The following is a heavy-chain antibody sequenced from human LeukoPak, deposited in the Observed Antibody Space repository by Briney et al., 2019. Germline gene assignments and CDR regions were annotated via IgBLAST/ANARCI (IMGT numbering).Heavy chain of an antibody. D-gene: IGHD3-22*01. V-gene: IGHV1-2*02. Sequence: ASVKVSCKASGYTFTGYYMHWVRQAPGQGLEWMGWINPNSGGTNYAQKFQGRVTMTRDTSISTAYMELSRLRSDDTAVYYCASFFYYDSSGYSHGIDAFDIWGQGTMVTVSS. J-gene: IGHJ3*02. CDR2: INPNSGGT. CDR1: GYTFTGYY. CDR3: ASFFYYDSSGYSHGIDAFDI.